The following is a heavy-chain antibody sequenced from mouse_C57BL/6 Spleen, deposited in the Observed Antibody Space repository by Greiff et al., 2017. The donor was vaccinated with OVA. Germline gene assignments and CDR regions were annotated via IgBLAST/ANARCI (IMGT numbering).Heavy chain of an antibody. CDR1: GFSLTSYG. CDR3: ARGTVVATEGYYAMDY. CDR2: IWSGGST. J-gene: IGHJ4*01. V-gene: IGHV2-2*01. Sequence: VQLQQSGPGLVQPSQSLSITCTVSGFSLTSYGVHWVRQSPGKGLEWLGVIWSGGSTDYNAAFISRLSISKDNSKSQVFFKMNSLQADDTAIYYWARGTVVATEGYYAMDYWGQGTSVTVSS. D-gene: IGHD1-1*01.